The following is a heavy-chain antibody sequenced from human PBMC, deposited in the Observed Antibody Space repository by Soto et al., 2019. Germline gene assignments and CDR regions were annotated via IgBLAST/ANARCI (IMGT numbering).Heavy chain of an antibody. CDR1: DDSINSDKYY. CDR2: IYYRGNA. CDR3: ASLEGLATISYYFDF. V-gene: IGHV4-39*01. Sequence: QLQLQESGPGLVKPSETLSLTCSVSDDSINSDKYYWVWIRQPPGKGLEWIGSIYYRGNAYYNPSLQTRVTISLDKARSQFPLKLNSVTVADSAVYFCASLEGLATISYYFDFWGPGALVTVSS. D-gene: IGHD3-9*01. J-gene: IGHJ4*02.